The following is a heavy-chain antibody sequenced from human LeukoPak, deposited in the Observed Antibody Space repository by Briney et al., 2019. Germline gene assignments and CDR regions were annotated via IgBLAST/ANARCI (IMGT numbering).Heavy chain of an antibody. CDR1: GDSVSSSTSA. D-gene: IGHD3-9*01. Sequence: SQTLSLTCAISGDSVSSSTSAWDCIRQSPSRGLEWLGRTDYESKWYTDYADSVKGRIRITEDTSKNQFSLQLNSVTTDDTAMYYCARWVRGGTFWLSYFDYWGQGTLVTVSS. CDR2: TDYESKWYT. CDR3: ARWVRGGTFWLSYFDY. J-gene: IGHJ4*02. V-gene: IGHV6-1*01.